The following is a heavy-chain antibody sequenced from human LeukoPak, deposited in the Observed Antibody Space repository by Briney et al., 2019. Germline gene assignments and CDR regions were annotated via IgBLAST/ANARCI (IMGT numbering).Heavy chain of an antibody. CDR2: IYYSGNT. J-gene: IGHJ4*02. Sequence: SETLSLTCAVYGGSFSGYYWSWIRQPPGKGLEWIGSIYYSGNTYYNPSLKSRVTISLDTSRNQFSLRLSSVTAADTADYYCARAQGNGLIDFWGQGTLVTVSS. CDR3: ARAQGNGLIDF. D-gene: IGHD3/OR15-3a*01. CDR1: GGSFSGYY. V-gene: IGHV4-34*01.